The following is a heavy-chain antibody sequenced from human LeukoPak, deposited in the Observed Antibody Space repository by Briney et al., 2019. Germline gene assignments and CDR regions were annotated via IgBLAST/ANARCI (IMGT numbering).Heavy chain of an antibody. D-gene: IGHD6-13*01. CDR3: AKDQRHSSNWYIPNFDY. Sequence: GGSLRLSCAASGFIFSYYGMHWVRQTPGKGLEWVAFIRHDGSNTFYADSVRGRFTISRDNSKNTVHLQMNSLRAEDTAVYYCAKDQRHSSNWYIPNFDYWGQGTWVTVSS. V-gene: IGHV3-30*02. J-gene: IGHJ4*02. CDR2: IRHDGSNT. CDR1: GFIFSYYG.